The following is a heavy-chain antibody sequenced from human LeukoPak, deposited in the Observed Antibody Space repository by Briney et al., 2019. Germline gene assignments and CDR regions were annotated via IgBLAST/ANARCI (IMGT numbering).Heavy chain of an antibody. J-gene: IGHJ4*02. CDR3: AREAGATVFDY. Sequence: SETLSLTCTVSGVSISSYYWSWIQQPAGKGPEWIERIYTSGSTNYNPSLKSRVTMSVDTSKNQFSLKLSSVTAADTAVYYCAREAGATVFDYWGQGTLVTVSS. D-gene: IGHD1-26*01. CDR2: IYTSGST. V-gene: IGHV4-4*07. CDR1: GVSISSYY.